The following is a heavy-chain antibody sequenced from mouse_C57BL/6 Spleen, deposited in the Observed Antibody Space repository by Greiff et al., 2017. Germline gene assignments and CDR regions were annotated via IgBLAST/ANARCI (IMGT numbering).Heavy chain of an antibody. V-gene: IGHV2-2*01. Sequence: VQRVESGPGLVQPSQSLSITCTVSGFSLTSYGVHWVRRSPGKGLEWLGVIWSGGSTDYNAAFISRLSISKDNSKSKVFFKMNSLQADDTAIYYCARRDYGSSYDAMDYWGQGTSVTVSS. CDR3: ARRDYGSSYDAMDY. CDR1: GFSLTSYG. J-gene: IGHJ4*01. D-gene: IGHD1-1*01. CDR2: IWSGGST.